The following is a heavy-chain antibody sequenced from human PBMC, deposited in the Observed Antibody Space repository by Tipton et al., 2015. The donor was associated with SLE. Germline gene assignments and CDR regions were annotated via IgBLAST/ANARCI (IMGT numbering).Heavy chain of an antibody. CDR1: GFTFSSYS. Sequence: GSLRLSCAASGFTFSSYSMNWVRQAPGKGLEWVSYISSSSSTIYYADSVKGRFTISRDNSKNTLYLQMNSLRAEDTAVYYCASPPGSVVVPAAMHFDYWGQGTLVTVSS. D-gene: IGHD2-2*01. J-gene: IGHJ4*02. CDR3: ASPPGSVVVPAAMHFDY. V-gene: IGHV3-48*01. CDR2: ISSSSSTI.